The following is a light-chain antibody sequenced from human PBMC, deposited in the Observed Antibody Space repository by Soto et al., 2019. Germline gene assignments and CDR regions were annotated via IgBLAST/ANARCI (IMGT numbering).Light chain of an antibody. J-gene: IGLJ1*01. CDR1: ASDIGRYNY. V-gene: IGLV2-8*01. CDR2: EVT. CDR3: NSYVGSNNYV. Sequence: QSVLTQPPSASGSPGQSVTISCIGTASDIGRYNYVSWYQHHPGKAPKLIIYEVTKRPSGVPDRFSGSKSGNTASLTVSGLQADDAADYYCNSYVGSNNYVFGTGTKGTVL.